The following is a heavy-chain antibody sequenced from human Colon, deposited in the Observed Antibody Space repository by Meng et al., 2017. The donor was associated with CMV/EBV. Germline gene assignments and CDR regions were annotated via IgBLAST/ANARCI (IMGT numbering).Heavy chain of an antibody. CDR2: INHSGST. D-gene: IGHD3-22*01. CDR1: GGSFSGYY. J-gene: IGHJ4*02. V-gene: IGHV4-34*01. Sequence: QVQLQQWGAGLLKPSEALSLTCAVYGGSFSGYYWSWIRQPPGKGLEWIGEINHSGSTNYNPSLKSRVTISVDTSKNQFSLKLSSVTAADTAVYYCARVTMIVVVIDYWGQGTLVTVSS. CDR3: ARVTMIVVVIDY.